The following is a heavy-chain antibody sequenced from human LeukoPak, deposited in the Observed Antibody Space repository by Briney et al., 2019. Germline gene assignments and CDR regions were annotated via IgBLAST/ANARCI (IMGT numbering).Heavy chain of an antibody. CDR2: IYHSGST. D-gene: IGHD3-10*01. Sequence: SETLSLTCTVSGGSISSGGYYWSWIRQPPGKGLEWIGYIYHSGSTYYNPSLKSRVTISVDRSKNQFSLKLSSVTAADTAVYYCARASPYGSGSYADAFDIWGQGTMVTVSS. CDR1: GGSISSGGYY. CDR3: ARASPYGSGSYADAFDI. V-gene: IGHV4-30-2*01. J-gene: IGHJ3*02.